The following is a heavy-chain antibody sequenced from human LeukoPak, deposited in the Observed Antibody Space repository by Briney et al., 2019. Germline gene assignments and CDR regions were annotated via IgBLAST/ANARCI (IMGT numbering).Heavy chain of an antibody. CDR3: ARTYYYYYYMDV. Sequence: SETLSLTCTVSGGSISSSSYYWGWIRQPPGKGLEWIGSIYYSGSTYYNPSLKSPVTISVDTSKNQFSLKLSSVTAADTAVYYCARTYYYYYYMDVWGKGTTVTISS. V-gene: IGHV4-39*01. CDR1: GGSISSSSYY. J-gene: IGHJ6*03. CDR2: IYYSGST.